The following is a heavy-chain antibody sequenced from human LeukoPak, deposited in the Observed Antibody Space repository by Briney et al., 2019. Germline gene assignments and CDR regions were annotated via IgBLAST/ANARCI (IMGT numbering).Heavy chain of an antibody. CDR1: GFSFSSFA. D-gene: IGHD4/OR15-4a*01. J-gene: IGHJ4*02. Sequence: GGSLRLSCAASGFSFSSFAMSWVRQAQGKGLEWVSSIHGSGGLTYYADSVKGRFSISRDTSSVYLHMNGLRAEDTALYYCAKDQGNDYGDQLHYWGQGTLVTVSS. CDR3: AKDQGNDYGDQLHY. CDR2: IHGSGGLT. V-gene: IGHV3-23*01.